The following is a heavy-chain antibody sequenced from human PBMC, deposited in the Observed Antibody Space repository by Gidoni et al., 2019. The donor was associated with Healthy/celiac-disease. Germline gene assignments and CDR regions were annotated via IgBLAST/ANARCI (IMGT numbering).Heavy chain of an antibody. CDR1: GFSLSTSRVG. CDR3: AHKAGGWRRNEYFQH. Sequence: QITLKESGPTLVKPTQTLTLTCTFSGFSLSTSRVGVGWIRQPPGKALEWLALIYWDDDKRYSPSLKSRLTITKDTSKNQVVLTMTNMDPVDTATYYCAHKAGGWRRNEYFQHWGQGTLVTVSS. CDR2: IYWDDDK. V-gene: IGHV2-5*02. J-gene: IGHJ1*01. D-gene: IGHD6-19*01.